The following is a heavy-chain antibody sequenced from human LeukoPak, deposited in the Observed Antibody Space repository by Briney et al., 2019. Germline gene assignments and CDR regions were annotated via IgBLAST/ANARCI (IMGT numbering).Heavy chain of an antibody. Sequence: PGGSLRLSCSASGFTFSTYWMSWVRQAPGKGLEWVANIGQDGSEIYYVDSVKGRLTISRDNAKNSLYLQMNSLRAEDTAVYYCARANTGWSPSDYWGQGILVTVSS. V-gene: IGHV3-7*04. CDR1: GFTFSTYW. CDR3: ARANTGWSPSDY. J-gene: IGHJ4*02. D-gene: IGHD6-19*01. CDR2: IGQDGSEI.